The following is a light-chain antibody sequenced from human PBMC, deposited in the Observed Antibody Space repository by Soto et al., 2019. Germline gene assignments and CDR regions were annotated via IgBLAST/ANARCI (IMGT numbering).Light chain of an antibody. CDR1: QTISNL. CDR2: AAS. CDR3: QQSYSTRYT. J-gene: IGKJ2*01. Sequence: DMEMTQSPSSLSASVGDRVTITCRPSQTISNLINWYQQKPGKAPNLLIYAASSLQPGVPSRFSGSASGTDFTRTISSLQPEDFATYYCQQSYSTRYTFGQGTKLEI. V-gene: IGKV1-39*01.